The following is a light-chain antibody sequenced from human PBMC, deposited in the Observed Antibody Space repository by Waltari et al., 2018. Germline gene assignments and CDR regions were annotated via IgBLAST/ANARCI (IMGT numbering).Light chain of an antibody. Sequence: QSALTQPASVSGSPGQSITISCTGTSSDVGTYNLVSWYHHHPGKAPKLMIYESTKRPSGVSNRISGSKSGITASLTISGLQAEDEADYYCCSFAGSGLHVVFGGGTKLTVL. CDR3: CSFAGSGLHVV. CDR2: EST. J-gene: IGLJ2*01. V-gene: IGLV2-23*01. CDR1: SSDVGTYNL.